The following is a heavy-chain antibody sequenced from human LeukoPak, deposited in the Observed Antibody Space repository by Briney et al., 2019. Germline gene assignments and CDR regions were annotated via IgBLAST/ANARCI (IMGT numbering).Heavy chain of an antibody. J-gene: IGHJ4*02. CDR3: AKDGGLWFGY. Sequence: GGSLRLSCAASRFTFSSYGMHWVRQAPGKGLEWVAFIRYDGSNKYYADSVKGRFTISRDNSKNTLYLQMNSLRAEDTAVYYCAKDGGLWFGYWGQGTLVTVSS. CDR2: IRYDGSNK. V-gene: IGHV3-30*02. D-gene: IGHD3-10*01. CDR1: RFTFSSYG.